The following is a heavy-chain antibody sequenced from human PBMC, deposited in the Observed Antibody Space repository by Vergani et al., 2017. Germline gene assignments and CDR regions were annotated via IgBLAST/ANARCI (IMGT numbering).Heavy chain of an antibody. CDR1: GFTFSSYS. CDR2: ISSSSSYI. J-gene: IGHJ5*02. D-gene: IGHD1-14*01. V-gene: IGHV3-21*01. Sequence: EVQLVESGGGLVKPGGSLRLSCAASGFTFSSYSMNWVRQAPGKGLEWVSSISSSSSYIYYADSVKGRFTISRDNAKNSLYLQMNSLRAEDTAVYYCAIDLRLLYNRFDPWVQGTMVTVSS. CDR3: AIDLRLLYNRFDP.